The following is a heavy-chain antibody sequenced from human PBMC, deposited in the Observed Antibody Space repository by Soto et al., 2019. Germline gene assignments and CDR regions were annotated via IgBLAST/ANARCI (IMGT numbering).Heavy chain of an antibody. CDR2: INPNSGGT. CDR3: AREVDYYYYYGMDV. Sequence: ASVKVSCKASGYTFTGYYMHWVRQAPGQGLEWMGWINPNSGGTNYAQKFQGWVTMTRDTSISTAYMELSRLRSDDTAVYYCAREVDYYYYYGMDVWGQGTTVTVSS. J-gene: IGHJ6*02. CDR1: GYTFTGYY. V-gene: IGHV1-2*04.